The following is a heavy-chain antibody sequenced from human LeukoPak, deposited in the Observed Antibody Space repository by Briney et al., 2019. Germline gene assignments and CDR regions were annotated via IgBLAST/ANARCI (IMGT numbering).Heavy chain of an antibody. V-gene: IGHV3-33*06. CDR3: AKDAQRGFDYSNSLDR. Sequence: GGSLRLSCATSGFTFSHYGMHWVRQAPGKGLEWVAVIWSDGTNRYYGDPVKGRFTISRNNFQRTVYLQMDNLRAEDTAVYYCAKDAQRGFDYSNSLDRWGQGTLVTVSS. CDR1: GFTFSHYG. J-gene: IGHJ4*02. CDR2: IWSDGTNR. D-gene: IGHD4-11*01.